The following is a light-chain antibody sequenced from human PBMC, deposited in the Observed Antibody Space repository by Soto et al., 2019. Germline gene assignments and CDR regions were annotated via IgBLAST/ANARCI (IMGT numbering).Light chain of an antibody. J-gene: IGKJ2*01. Sequence: DIVMTQAPLSSAVALGQPASISCRSSQSLVHVNGKTYLSWFQQRPGHPPRLLIYEISNRFSGVPERFSVSGAGTYFTLKISRVEAEDVGVYYCAQATQFPHTFGQGTKLEI. CDR2: EIS. CDR3: AQATQFPHT. V-gene: IGKV2-24*01. CDR1: QSLVHVNGKTY.